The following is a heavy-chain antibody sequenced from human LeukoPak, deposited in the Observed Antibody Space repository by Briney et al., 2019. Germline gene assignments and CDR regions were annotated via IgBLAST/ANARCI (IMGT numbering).Heavy chain of an antibody. D-gene: IGHD3-22*01. CDR1: GFSLSTSGMC. CDR2: IDWDDDK. Sequence: ESGPALVKPTQTLTLTCTFSGFSLSTSGMCVSWIRQPPGKALEWLARIDWDDDKYYSTSLKTRLTISKDTSKNQVVLTMTNMDPVDTATYYCARMYYHDSSGYPDYWGQGTLVTVSS. J-gene: IGHJ4*02. CDR3: ARMYYHDSSGYPDY. V-gene: IGHV2-70*11.